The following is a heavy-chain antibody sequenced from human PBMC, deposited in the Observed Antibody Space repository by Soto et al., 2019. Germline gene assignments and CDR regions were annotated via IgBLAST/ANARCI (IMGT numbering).Heavy chain of an antibody. CDR2: IYHSGST. Sequence: VQLQESGPGLVKPSGTLSLTCAVSGGSISSSNWWSWVRQPPGTGLEWIGEIYHSGSTNYNPSLKSRVTISVDKSKNQFSLKLRSVTAADTAVYYCAMADMGGSSSPFDYWGQGTLVTVSS. J-gene: IGHJ4*02. CDR3: AMADMGGSSSPFDY. D-gene: IGHD6-13*01. CDR1: GGSISSSNW. V-gene: IGHV4-4*02.